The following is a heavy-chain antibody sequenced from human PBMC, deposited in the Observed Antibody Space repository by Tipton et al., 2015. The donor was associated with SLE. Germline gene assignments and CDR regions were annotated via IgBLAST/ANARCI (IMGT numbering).Heavy chain of an antibody. CDR1: GFSFSLAW. Sequence: SLRLSCAASGFSFSLAWMSWVRQAPGKGLEWVANIDPEGNQKDYVASVKGRFIIFRDNAKNSLHLQMDSLRAEDTALYYCAKDNPVCDYWGQGTLVTVSS. CDR3: AKDNPVCDY. J-gene: IGHJ4*02. V-gene: IGHV3-7*01. CDR2: IDPEGNQK. D-gene: IGHD3-16*01.